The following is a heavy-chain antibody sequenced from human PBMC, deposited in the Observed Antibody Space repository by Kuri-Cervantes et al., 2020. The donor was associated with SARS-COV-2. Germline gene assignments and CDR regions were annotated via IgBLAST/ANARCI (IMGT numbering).Heavy chain of an antibody. CDR3: ARSPGGAEGDY. V-gene: IGHV3-30*01. CDR2: ISYDGSNK. D-gene: IGHD3-16*01. CDR1: GFTFSSYA. J-gene: IGHJ4*02. Sequence: GESLKISCAASGFTFSSYAMHWVRQAPGKGLEWVAVISYDGSNKNFADSLKGRFTISRDNSENTLYLQMNSLRVEDTAVYYCARSPGGAEGDYWGQGTLVTFSS.